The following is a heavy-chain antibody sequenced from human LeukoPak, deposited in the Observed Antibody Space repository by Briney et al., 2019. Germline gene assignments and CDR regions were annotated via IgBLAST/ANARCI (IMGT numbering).Heavy chain of an antibody. V-gene: IGHV1-69*05. D-gene: IGHD5-12*01. CDR1: GGTFSSYA. CDR3: ARGGRVANNWFDP. Sequence: SVKVSCKASGGTFSSYAISWVRQAPGQGLEWMGGIIPIFGTADYAQKFQGRVTITTDESTSTAYMELSSLRSEDTAVYYCARGGRVANNWFDPWGQGTLVTVSS. J-gene: IGHJ5*02. CDR2: IIPIFGTA.